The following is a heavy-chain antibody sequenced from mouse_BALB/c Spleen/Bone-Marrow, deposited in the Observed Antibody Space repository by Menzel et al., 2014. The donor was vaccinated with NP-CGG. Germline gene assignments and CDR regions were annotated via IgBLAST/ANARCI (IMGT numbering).Heavy chain of an antibody. CDR3: ARDVPLYDVGYFDY. J-gene: IGHJ2*01. CDR1: GFTFSSFG. D-gene: IGHD2-14*01. CDR2: ISSGSSTI. V-gene: IGHV5-17*02. Sequence: EVQLVESGGGLVQPGGSRKLSCAASGFTFSSFGMHWVRQAPEKGLEWVAYISSGSSTIYCADTVKGRFTISRDNPKNTLFLQMTSLRSEDTAMYYCARDVPLYDVGYFDYWGQGTTLTVSP.